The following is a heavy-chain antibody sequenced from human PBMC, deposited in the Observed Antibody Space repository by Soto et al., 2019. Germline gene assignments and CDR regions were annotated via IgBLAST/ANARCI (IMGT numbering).Heavy chain of an antibody. Sequence: QVQLVQSGAEVRKPGASVKVSCKASGYTFTTYDINWLRQARGQGLQWMGCMNPDSGTTGYAQTFQGRVTVTRDTSMNAAYMKLSRLTYEDTAVYYCTINRRETGDFDWWGLGTLVTLSS. D-gene: IGHD7-27*01. V-gene: IGHV1-8*01. CDR1: GYTFTTYD. J-gene: IGHJ4*02. CDR3: TINRRETGDFDW. CDR2: MNPDSGTT.